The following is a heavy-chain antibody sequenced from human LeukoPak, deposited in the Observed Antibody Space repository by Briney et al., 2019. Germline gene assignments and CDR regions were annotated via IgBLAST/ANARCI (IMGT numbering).Heavy chain of an antibody. D-gene: IGHD3-16*01. CDR2: IIPIFGTA. J-gene: IGHJ6*02. Sequence: ASVKVSCTASGGTFSSYAISWVRQAPGQGLEWMGGIIPIFGTANYAQKFQGRVTITADESTSTAYMELSSLRSEDTAVYYCASVSHGGSAQGPEYYYYGMDVWGQGTTVTVSS. V-gene: IGHV1-69*13. CDR1: GGTFSSYA. CDR3: ASVSHGGSAQGPEYYYYGMDV.